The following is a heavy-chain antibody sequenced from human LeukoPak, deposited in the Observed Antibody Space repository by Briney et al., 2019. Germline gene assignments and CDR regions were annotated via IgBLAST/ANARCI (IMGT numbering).Heavy chain of an antibody. Sequence: ASVKVSCKASGYTFTGYYMHWVRQAPGQGLEWMGWINPNSGGTNYAQKFQGWVTMTRDTSISTAYMELSRLRSDDTAVYYCAREEGGIAVAGRSPDAFDIWGQGTVVTVSS. J-gene: IGHJ3*02. CDR3: AREEGGIAVAGRSPDAFDI. D-gene: IGHD6-19*01. CDR2: INPNSGGT. CDR1: GYTFTGYY. V-gene: IGHV1-2*04.